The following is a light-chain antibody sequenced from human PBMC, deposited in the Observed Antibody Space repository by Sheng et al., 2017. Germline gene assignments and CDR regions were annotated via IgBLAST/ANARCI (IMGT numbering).Light chain of an antibody. CDR1: SSDVGAYNY. V-gene: IGLV2-23*02. CDR2: EVS. CDR3: CSYAGSSTWV. Sequence: QSALTQPPSASGSPGQSVAISCTGTSSDVGAYNYVSWYQQYPGKAPKLMLYEVSKRPSGVSNRFSGSKSGNTASLTISGLQAEDEADYYCCSYAGSSTWVFGGGTKLTVL. J-gene: IGLJ3*02.